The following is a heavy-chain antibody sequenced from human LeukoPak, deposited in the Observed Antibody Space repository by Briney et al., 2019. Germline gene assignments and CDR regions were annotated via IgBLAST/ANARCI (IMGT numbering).Heavy chain of an antibody. J-gene: IGHJ6*03. Sequence: SETLSLTCAVSGGSISSYYWSWIRQPAGKGLEWIGRIYTSGSTNYNPSLKSRVTMSVDTSKNQFSLKLSSVTAADTAVYYGARDLGGILSGYSSGYYYYMDVWGKGTTVTVSS. D-gene: IGHD3-9*01. V-gene: IGHV4-4*07. CDR1: GGSISSYY. CDR2: IYTSGST. CDR3: ARDLGGILSGYSSGYYYYMDV.